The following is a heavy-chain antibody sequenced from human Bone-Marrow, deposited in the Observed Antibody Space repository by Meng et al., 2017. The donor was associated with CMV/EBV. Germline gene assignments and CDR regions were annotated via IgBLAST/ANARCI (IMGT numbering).Heavy chain of an antibody. V-gene: IGHV3-48*03. Sequence: GESLKISCAASGFTFSSYEMNWVRQAPGKGLEWVSYISSSGSTIYYADSVKGRFTISRDNAKNSLYLQMNSLRAEDTAVYYCARADCSSTSCYTALFDYWGQGTLVTVSS. J-gene: IGHJ4*02. CDR2: ISSSGSTI. CDR3: ARADCSSTSCYTALFDY. D-gene: IGHD2-2*02. CDR1: GFTFSSYE.